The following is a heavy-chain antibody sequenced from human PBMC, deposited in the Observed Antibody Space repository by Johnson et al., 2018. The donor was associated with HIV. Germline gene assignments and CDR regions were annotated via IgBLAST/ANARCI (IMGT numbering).Heavy chain of an antibody. V-gene: IGHV3-30*04. CDR1: GFTFSSYA. CDR2: ISYDGSNK. CDR3: ANFGDDSRKDRPETHDAFDI. J-gene: IGHJ3*02. Sequence: QVQLVESGGGVVQPGRSLRLSCAASGFTFSSYAMHWVRQAPGKGLEWVAVISYDGSNKYYADSVKGRFTISRDNSKKTLYLQMNSLRAEDTAVYYCANFGDDSRKDRPETHDAFDIWGQGTMVTVSS. D-gene: IGHD3-22*01.